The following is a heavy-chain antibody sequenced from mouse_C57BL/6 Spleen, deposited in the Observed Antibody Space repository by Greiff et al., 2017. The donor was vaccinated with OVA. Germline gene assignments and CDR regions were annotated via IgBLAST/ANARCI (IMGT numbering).Heavy chain of an antibody. CDR3: ARGEASDMDY. J-gene: IGHJ2*01. D-gene: IGHD2-13*01. V-gene: IGHV1-39*01. CDR1: GYSFTDYH. CDR2: INPNYGTT. Sequence: EVQLHQSGPELVKPGASVKISCKASGYSFTDYHMNWVKQSHGKSLEWIGVINPNYGTTSYNQKFKGKATLTVDQSSSTAYMQLNSLTSEDSAVDYCARGEASDMDYWGQGTTLTVSS.